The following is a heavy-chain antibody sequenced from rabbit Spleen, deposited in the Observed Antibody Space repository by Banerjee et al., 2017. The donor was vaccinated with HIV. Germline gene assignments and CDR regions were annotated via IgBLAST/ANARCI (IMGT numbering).Heavy chain of an antibody. V-gene: IGHV1S47*01. J-gene: IGHJ6*01. D-gene: IGHD6-1*01. CDR2: IHTDSGST. CDR3: ARSISTYSYGYNL. Sequence: QEQLEESGGGLVQPEGSLALTCGASGFSISSSGYMCWVRQAPGKGLEWIGCIHTDSGSTDYASWAKGRFTITRSPSLNTVTLQMTSLTAADTATYLCARSISTYSYGYNLWGPGTLVTVS. CDR1: GFSISSSG.